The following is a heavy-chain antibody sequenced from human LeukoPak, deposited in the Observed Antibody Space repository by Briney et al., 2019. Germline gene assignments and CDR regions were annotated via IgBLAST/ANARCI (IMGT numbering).Heavy chain of an antibody. J-gene: IGHJ4*02. CDR3: ATHDYDFWSGLDY. V-gene: IGHV3-7*01. CDR2: IKRDGSEK. CDR1: GFTFSSYW. D-gene: IGHD3-3*01. Sequence: GGSLRLSCAASGFTFSSYWMSWVRQAPGKGLEWVANIKRDGSEKYYVDSVKGRFTISRDNAKNSLYLQMNSLRAEDTAVYYCATHDYDFWSGLDYWGQGTLVTVSS.